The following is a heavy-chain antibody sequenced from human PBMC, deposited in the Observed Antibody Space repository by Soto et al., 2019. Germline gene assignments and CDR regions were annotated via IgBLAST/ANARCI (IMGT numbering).Heavy chain of an antibody. V-gene: IGHV3-33*01. D-gene: IGHD3-10*01. CDR1: GFTFSSYG. Sequence: GGSLILSCAASGFTFSSYGMHWVRQAPGKGLEWVAVIWYDGSNKYYADSVKGRFTISRDNSKNTLYLQMNSLRAEDTAVYYCARGPLYYYGSGSYYTPLNYWGQGTLVTVSS. CDR2: IWYDGSNK. J-gene: IGHJ4*02. CDR3: ARGPLYYYGSGSYYTPLNY.